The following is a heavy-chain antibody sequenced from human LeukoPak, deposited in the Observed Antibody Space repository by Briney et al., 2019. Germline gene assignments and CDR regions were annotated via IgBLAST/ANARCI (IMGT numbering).Heavy chain of an antibody. CDR2: IHHNWGT. CDR1: GGSISSYH. V-gene: IGHV4-59*12. Sequence: SETLSLTCTVSGGSISSYHWSWVRQPPGKGLEWLGQIHHNWGTKYNPSLESRLSISLDRSRNQYSLNLRSVTAADTAVYYCARSAAGTGYYYYGMDVWGQGTTVTVSS. J-gene: IGHJ6*02. D-gene: IGHD6-13*01. CDR3: ARSAAGTGYYYYGMDV.